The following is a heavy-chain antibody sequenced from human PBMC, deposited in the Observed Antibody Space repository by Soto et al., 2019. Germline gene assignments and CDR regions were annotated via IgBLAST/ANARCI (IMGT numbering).Heavy chain of an antibody. CDR3: ARGTIAAADNWFDP. J-gene: IGHJ5*02. CDR2: IYYSGST. CDR1: GGSISSYY. Sequence: PSETLSLTCTVSGGSISSYYWSWIRQPPGKGLEWIGYIYYSGSTNYNPSLKSRVTISVDTSKNQFSLKLSSVTAADTAVYYCARGTIAAADNWFDPWGQGTLVTVSS. D-gene: IGHD6-13*01. V-gene: IGHV4-59*01.